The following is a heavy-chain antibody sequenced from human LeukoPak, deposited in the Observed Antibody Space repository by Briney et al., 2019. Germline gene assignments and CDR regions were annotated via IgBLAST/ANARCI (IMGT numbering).Heavy chain of an antibody. D-gene: IGHD6-13*01. Sequence: GGSLRLSCAASGFTFSSYWMHWVRQAPGKGLVWVSRINSDGSSTSYADSVKGRFTISRDNAKNTLYLQMNSLRAEDTAVYYCARCSGFIAAAGTALAFDIWGQGTMVTVSS. CDR3: ARCSGFIAAAGTALAFDI. CDR1: GFTFSSYW. V-gene: IGHV3-74*01. CDR2: INSDGSST. J-gene: IGHJ3*02.